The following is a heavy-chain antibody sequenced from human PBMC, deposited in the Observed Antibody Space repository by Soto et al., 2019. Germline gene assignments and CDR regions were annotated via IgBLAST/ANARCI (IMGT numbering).Heavy chain of an antibody. CDR1: GGSISSGGYY. CDR3: ARDLGYSSSSDYYYYYMDV. V-gene: IGHV4-31*03. J-gene: IGHJ6*03. CDR2: IYYSGST. Sequence: QVQLQESGPGLVKPSQTLSLTCTVSGGSISSGGYYWSWIRQHPGKGLEWIGYIYYSGSTYYNPSLKSRVTRSVDTSKNQFSLKLSSVTAADTAVYYCARDLGYSSSSDYYYYYMDVWGKGTTVTVSS. D-gene: IGHD6-6*01.